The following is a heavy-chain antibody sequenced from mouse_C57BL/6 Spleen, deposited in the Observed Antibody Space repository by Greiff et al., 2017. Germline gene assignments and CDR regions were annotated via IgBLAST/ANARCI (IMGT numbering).Heavy chain of an antibody. CDR3: AKLNWAFDY. J-gene: IGHJ2*01. Sequence: QVQLQQSGAELVRPGTSVKVSCKASGYAFTNYLIEWVKQRPGQGLEWIGVINPGSGGTTYNEKFKGKATLTADKSSSTAYMQLSSLTSEDSAVYFCAKLNWAFDYWGQGTTLTVSS. CDR2: INPGSGGT. D-gene: IGHD1-3*01. V-gene: IGHV1-54*01. CDR1: GYAFTNYL.